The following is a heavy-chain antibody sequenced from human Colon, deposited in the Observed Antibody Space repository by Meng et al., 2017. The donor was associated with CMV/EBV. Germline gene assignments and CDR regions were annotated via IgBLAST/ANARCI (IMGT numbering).Heavy chain of an antibody. CDR3: ARQMELAPDAFDL. J-gene: IGHJ3*01. CDR2: IYGDDSET. D-gene: IGHD1-26*01. CDR1: GDTFNNHW. Sequence: GESLKISCRGSGDTFNNHWIGWVRQMPGKGLEWMGIIYGDDSETRYSPSFQGQVTISADKSINTAYLQWSNLKASDTATYYCARQMELAPDAFDLWGQGTVVTVSS. V-gene: IGHV5-51*01.